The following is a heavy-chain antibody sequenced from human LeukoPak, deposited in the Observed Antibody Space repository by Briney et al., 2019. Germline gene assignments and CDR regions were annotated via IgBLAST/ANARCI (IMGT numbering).Heavy chain of an antibody. D-gene: IGHD3-9*01. V-gene: IGHV1-18*01. CDR1: GYTFTSYG. CDR2: ISAYNGNT. CDR3: ARDLYYDILTGYYPNYYYYMDV. Sequence: ASVKVSCKASGYTFTSYGISWVRQAPGQGLEWMGWISAYNGNTNYAQKLQGRVTMTTDTSTSTAYMELRSLRSDDTAVYYCARDLYYDILTGYYPNYYYYMDVWGKGTTVTISS. J-gene: IGHJ6*03.